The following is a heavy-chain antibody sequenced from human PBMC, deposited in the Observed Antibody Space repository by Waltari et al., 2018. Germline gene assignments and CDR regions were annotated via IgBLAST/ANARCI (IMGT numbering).Heavy chain of an antibody. D-gene: IGHD1-26*01. V-gene: IGHV3-7*01. CDR2: TKEDGNEI. Sequence: EVQLVESGGHLVQPGGSLRLSGPSSGFTFRHFWIPWVRQAPGTGLEWVANTKEDGNEIYYLDSVKGRFTISRDNAKNSLFLQMNSLRAEDTAIYYCARGWAHLDSWGQGTLVTVSS. CDR1: GFTFRHFW. CDR3: ARGWAHLDS. J-gene: IGHJ4*02.